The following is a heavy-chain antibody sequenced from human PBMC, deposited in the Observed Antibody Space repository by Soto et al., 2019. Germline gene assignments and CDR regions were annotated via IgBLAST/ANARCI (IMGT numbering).Heavy chain of an antibody. CDR2: ISYDGSSK. D-gene: IGHD6-13*01. CDR1: GFTFSSYA. V-gene: IGHV3-30-3*01. Sequence: PGESLKISCAASGFTFSSYAMHWVRQAPGKGLEWVAVISYDGSSKYYADSVKGRFTISRDNSKNTLYLQMTSLRAEDTAVYYCARFGIAAAGHLDYWGQGTLVTVSS. CDR3: ARFGIAAAGHLDY. J-gene: IGHJ4*02.